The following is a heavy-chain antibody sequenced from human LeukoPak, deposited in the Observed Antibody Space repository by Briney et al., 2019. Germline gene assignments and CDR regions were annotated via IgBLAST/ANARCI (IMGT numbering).Heavy chain of an antibody. CDR3: AKVSTMIVVVGGYFDY. D-gene: IGHD3-22*01. CDR1: GFTFSSYA. Sequence: PGGSLRLSCAASGFTFSSYAMSWVRQAPGKGLEWVSAISGSGGSTYYADSVKGRFTISRDNSKNTLYLQMNSLRAEDTAVYYCAKVSTMIVVVGGYFDYWGQGTLVTVSP. CDR2: ISGSGGST. J-gene: IGHJ4*02. V-gene: IGHV3-23*01.